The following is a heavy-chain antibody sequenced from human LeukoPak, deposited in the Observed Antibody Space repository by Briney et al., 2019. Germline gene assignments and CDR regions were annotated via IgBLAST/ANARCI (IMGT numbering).Heavy chain of an antibody. J-gene: IGHJ6*02. CDR2: TSSSGRDI. D-gene: IGHD3-22*01. V-gene: IGHV3-21*01. Sequence: GGSLRLSCEASGFTFSLYSMNWVRQAPGRGLEWVSSTSSSGRDIYYADSVKGRFTISRDNAKNSLSLQMTNLRVEDTAVYYCARSKPGAESSGYSLFHYYYHAMDVCGQGTTVIVSS. CDR1: GFTFSLYS. CDR3: ARSKPGAESSGYSLFHYYYHAMDV.